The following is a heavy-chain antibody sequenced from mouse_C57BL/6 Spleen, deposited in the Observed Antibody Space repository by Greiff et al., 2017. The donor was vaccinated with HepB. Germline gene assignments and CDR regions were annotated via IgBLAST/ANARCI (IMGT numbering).Heavy chain of an antibody. CDR3: ARGVYDYDLHWYFDV. CDR1: GYTFTSYW. V-gene: IGHV1-69*01. Sequence: VQLQQPGAELVMPGASVKLSCKASGYTFTSYWMHWVKQRPGQGLEWIGEIDPSDSYTNYNQKFKGKSTLTVDKSSSTAYMQLSSLTSEDSAVYYCARGVYDYDLHWYFDVWGTGTTVTVSS. CDR2: IDPSDSYT. J-gene: IGHJ1*03. D-gene: IGHD2-4*01.